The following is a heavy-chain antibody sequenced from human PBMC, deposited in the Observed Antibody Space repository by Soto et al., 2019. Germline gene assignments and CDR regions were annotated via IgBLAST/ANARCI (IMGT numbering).Heavy chain of an antibody. CDR1: GDTFTSYA. J-gene: IGHJ6*03. Sequence: ASVKVSCKASGDTFTSYAMHWVRQAPGQRLEWIGWINAGNGNTKYSQKFQGRVTITRDTSASTAYMELSSLRSEDTAVYYCARAYYDFWSGPINYYMDVWGKGTTVTVSS. V-gene: IGHV1-3*01. D-gene: IGHD3-3*01. CDR2: INAGNGNT. CDR3: ARAYYDFWSGPINYYMDV.